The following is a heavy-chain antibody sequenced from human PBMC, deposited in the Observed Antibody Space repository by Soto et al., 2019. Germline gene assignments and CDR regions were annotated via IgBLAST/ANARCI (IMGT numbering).Heavy chain of an antibody. Sequence: QXPGKGLEWIGYIYYSGSTNYNPSLKSRVTISVDTSKNQFSLKLSSVTAADTAVYYCARVRYSSSWEYYFDYWGQGTLVTVSS. J-gene: IGHJ4*02. D-gene: IGHD6-13*01. V-gene: IGHV4-59*01. CDR3: ARVRYSSSWEYYFDY. CDR2: IYYSGST.